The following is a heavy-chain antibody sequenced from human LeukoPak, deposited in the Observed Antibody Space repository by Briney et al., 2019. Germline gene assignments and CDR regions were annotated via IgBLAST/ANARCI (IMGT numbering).Heavy chain of an antibody. D-gene: IGHD3-9*01. J-gene: IGHJ4*02. V-gene: IGHV1-18*04. CDR3: ARDRYYDILTGYYPFDY. CDR2: ISAYNGNT. CDR1: GYTFTSYG. Sequence: RASVKVSCKASGYTFTSYGISWVRQAPGQGLEWMGWISAYNGNTNYAPKLQGRVTMTTDTSTSTAYMELRSLRSDDTAVYYCARDRYYDILTGYYPFDYWGQGTLVTVSS.